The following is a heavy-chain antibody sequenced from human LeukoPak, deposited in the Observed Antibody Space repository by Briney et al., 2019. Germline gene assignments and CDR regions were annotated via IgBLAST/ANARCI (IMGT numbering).Heavy chain of an antibody. Sequence: SETLSLTCTVSDGSISRYYWNWIRQPPGKALEWIGYVYYSGTTNYNPSLKSRVTISVDSSQNQFSLKLTSVTAADTAVYYCAREVADTGYFQVWGLGTPVTVSS. J-gene: IGHJ1*01. V-gene: IGHV4-59*01. CDR1: DGSISRYY. CDR2: VYYSGTT. D-gene: IGHD6-19*01. CDR3: AREVADTGYFQV.